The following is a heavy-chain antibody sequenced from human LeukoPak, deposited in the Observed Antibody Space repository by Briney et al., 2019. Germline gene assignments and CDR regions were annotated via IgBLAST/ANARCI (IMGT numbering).Heavy chain of an antibody. V-gene: IGHV3-64*01. Sequence: AGGSLRLSCAASGFTFSSYAMHWVRQAPGKGPEYVSAISSNGGSTYYANSVKGRFTISRDNSKNTLYLQVGSLRAEDMAVYYCARSPLTEPIPYYFDYWGQGTLVTVSS. CDR3: ARSPLTEPIPYYFDY. J-gene: IGHJ4*02. CDR1: GFTFSSYA. CDR2: ISSNGGST.